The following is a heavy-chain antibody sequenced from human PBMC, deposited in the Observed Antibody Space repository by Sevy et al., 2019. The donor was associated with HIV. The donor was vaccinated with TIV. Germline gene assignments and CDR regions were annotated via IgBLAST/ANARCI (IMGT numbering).Heavy chain of an antibody. CDR2: IKSKTDGGTT. V-gene: IGHV3-15*01. D-gene: IGHD2-15*01. J-gene: IGHJ4*02. Sequence: GGSLRLSCAASGFTFSNAWMSWVRQAPGKGLEWVGRIKSKTDGGTTDYAAPVKGRFTISRDDSKNTLYLQMNSLKTEDTAVYYCSTQDVCYYFDYWGQGTLVTVSS. CDR3: STQDVCYYFDY. CDR1: GFTFSNAW.